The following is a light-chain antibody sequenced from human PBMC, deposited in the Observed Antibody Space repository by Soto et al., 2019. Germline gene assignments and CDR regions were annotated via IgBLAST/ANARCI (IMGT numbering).Light chain of an antibody. J-gene: IGKJ1*01. CDR1: QGISNF. V-gene: IGKV1-27*01. Sequence: DIQMTQSPSSLSASVGDRVTITCRASQGISNFLAWYQQKPGKVPEILIYAASTLQSGVPSRFSGSRSGTEFTLTISSLQPDDFATYYCQQYSSHRTFGQGTKVDI. CDR3: QQYSSHRT. CDR2: AAS.